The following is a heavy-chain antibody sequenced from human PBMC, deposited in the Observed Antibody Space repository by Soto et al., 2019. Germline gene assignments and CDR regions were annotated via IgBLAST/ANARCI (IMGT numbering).Heavy chain of an antibody. CDR1: GGTFSSYA. J-gene: IGHJ5*02. V-gene: IGHV1-69*01. CDR3: ARVTSMVRGVIDNWFDP. CDR2: IIPMYGPA. Sequence: QVPLVQSGAEVKKPGSSVTVSCKASGGTFSSYAIHWVRQAPGQGLEWMGGIIPMYGPAKYAQRFQSRVTITADESTTTVYMALTALTSRDTAVYYCARVTSMVRGVIDNWFDPWGHGTLVTVSS. D-gene: IGHD3-10*01.